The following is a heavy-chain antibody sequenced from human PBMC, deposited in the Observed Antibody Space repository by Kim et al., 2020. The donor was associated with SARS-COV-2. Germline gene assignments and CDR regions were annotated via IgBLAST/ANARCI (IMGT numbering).Heavy chain of an antibody. CDR2: INSDAGTT. Sequence: GGSLRLSCAVSGLPLSSNWMHWVRQAPGKGLEWVSRINSDAGTTSYADSVKGRFTISRDNAKSTLYLQMNSLRAEDTAMYYCARRRHTFPYDYFNYWSQG. V-gene: IGHV3-74*01. J-gene: IGHJ4*02. CDR1: GLPLSSNW. D-gene: IGHD2-21*01. CDR3: ARRRHTFPYDYFNY.